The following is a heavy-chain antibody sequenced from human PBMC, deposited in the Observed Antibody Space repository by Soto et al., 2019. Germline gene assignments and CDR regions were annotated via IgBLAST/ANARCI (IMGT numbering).Heavy chain of an antibody. CDR1: GFTFSSYS. V-gene: IGHV3-21*01. Sequence: EVQLVESGGGLVKPGGSLRLSCAASGFTFSSYSMNWVRQAPGKGLEWVSSISSSSSYIYYADSVKGRFTISRDNAKNSLYRQMNGLRAEDTAVYYCARGLHCSGGSCVFDYWGQGTLVTVSS. CDR2: ISSSSSYI. D-gene: IGHD2-15*01. CDR3: ARGLHCSGGSCVFDY. J-gene: IGHJ4*02.